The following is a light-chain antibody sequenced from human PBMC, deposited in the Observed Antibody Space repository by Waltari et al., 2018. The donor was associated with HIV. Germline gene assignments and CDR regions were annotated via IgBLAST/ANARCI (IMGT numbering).Light chain of an antibody. Sequence: EIVMTQSPATLSVSPGERVALSCRASQGISTSLAWYQQKPGQAPRLLIYDASTRATDIPARFSGSGSGTEFTLTISSLQSEDFAVYYCQQYNNWPLTFGQGTKVEIK. CDR1: QGISTS. CDR2: DAS. CDR3: QQYNNWPLT. V-gene: IGKV3-15*01. J-gene: IGKJ1*01.